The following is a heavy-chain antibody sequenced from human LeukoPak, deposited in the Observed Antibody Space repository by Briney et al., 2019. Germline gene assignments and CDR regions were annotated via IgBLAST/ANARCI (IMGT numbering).Heavy chain of an antibody. CDR2: ISDSGDRT. V-gene: IGHV3-23*01. J-gene: IGHJ6*02. CDR3: AKVMTTAPYYWYGMDV. CDR1: GFTFISFP. Sequence: GASLRLSCTASGFTFISFPMVWVRQSPGKGPEAVSTISDSGDRTYSAESVKGRFSISRDNSKNTLHLQMNSLRAEDTAVYYCAKVMTTAPYYWYGMDVWGQGTTVIVSS. D-gene: IGHD4-17*01.